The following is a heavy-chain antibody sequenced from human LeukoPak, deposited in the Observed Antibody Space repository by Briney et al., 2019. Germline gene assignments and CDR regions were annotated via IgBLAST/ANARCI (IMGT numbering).Heavy chain of an antibody. Sequence: GASVKVSCKASGYTFTSYDINWVRQATGQGLEWMGGIIPIFGTTNYAQKFQGRVTITTDESTSTAYMELSSLRSEDTAVYYCAREEAITIFGVVITNWFDPWGQGTLVTVSS. CDR3: AREEAITIFGVVITNWFDP. J-gene: IGHJ5*02. CDR2: IIPIFGTT. CDR1: GYTFTSYD. V-gene: IGHV1-69*05. D-gene: IGHD3-3*01.